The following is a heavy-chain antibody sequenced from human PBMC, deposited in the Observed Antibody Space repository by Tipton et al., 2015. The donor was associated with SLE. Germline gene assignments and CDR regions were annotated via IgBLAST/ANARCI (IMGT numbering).Heavy chain of an antibody. CDR2: IYFTGST. V-gene: IGHV4-31*03. CDR3: ARGPYGPAASYDY. Sequence: TLSLTCTVSGGSIRSSGYYWSWIRQHPGKGPEWIGYIYFTGSTHYNPSLRSRILISLDTSKNQFSLKVNSVTAADTAIYYCARGPYGPAASYDYWGQGSLVTVSS. J-gene: IGHJ4*02. CDR1: GGSIRSSGYY. D-gene: IGHD2-2*01.